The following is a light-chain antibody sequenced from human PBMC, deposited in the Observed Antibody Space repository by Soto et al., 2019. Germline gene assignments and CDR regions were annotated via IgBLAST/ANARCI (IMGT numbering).Light chain of an antibody. CDR3: QHRSNWPPDT. CDR1: QSVSSY. V-gene: IGKV3-11*01. CDR2: DAS. Sequence: EIVLTQSPATLSLSPGERATLSCRASQSVSSYLAWYQQKPGQAPRLLIYDASNRATGIPARFSGSGSGTAFTLTITSLEPEEFAVYYCQHRSNWPPDTFGKGTKLELK. J-gene: IGKJ2*01.